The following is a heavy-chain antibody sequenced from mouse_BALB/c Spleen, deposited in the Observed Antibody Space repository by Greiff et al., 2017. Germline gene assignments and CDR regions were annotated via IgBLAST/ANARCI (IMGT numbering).Heavy chain of an antibody. V-gene: IGHV1-87*01. J-gene: IGHJ4*01. CDR3: ARGSGIYNAMDY. CDR1: GYTFTSYW. Sequence: QVQLQQSGAELARPGASVKLSCKASGYTFTSYWMQWVKQRPGQGLEWIGAIYPGDGDTRYTQRFKGKATLTADKSSSTAYMQLSSLASEDSAVYYCARGSGIYNAMDYWGQGTSVTVSS. CDR2: IYPGDGDT. D-gene: IGHD1-1*02.